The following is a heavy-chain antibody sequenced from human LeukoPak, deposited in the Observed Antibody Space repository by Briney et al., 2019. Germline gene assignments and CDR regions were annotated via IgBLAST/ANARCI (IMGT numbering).Heavy chain of an antibody. CDR2: ISYDGSNK. CDR1: GFTFSSYG. J-gene: IGHJ6*03. CDR3: AKYYYDSSGYSYYMDV. Sequence: GGSLRLSCAASGFTFSSYGMHWVRQAPGKGLEWVAVISYDGSNKYYADSVKGRFTISRDNSKNTLYLQMNSLRAEDTAVYYCAKYYYDSSGYSYYMDVWGKGTTVTVSS. D-gene: IGHD3-22*01. V-gene: IGHV3-30*18.